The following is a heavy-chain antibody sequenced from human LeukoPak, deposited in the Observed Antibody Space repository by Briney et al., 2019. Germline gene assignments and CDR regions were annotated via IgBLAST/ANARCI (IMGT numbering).Heavy chain of an antibody. CDR3: ARVSSSGWLSRYYYYGMDV. CDR2: INSDGSST. Sequence: PGGSLRFSCAASGFTFSSYWMHWVRQAPGKGLVWVSRINSDGSSTSYADSVKGRFTISRDNAKSTLYLQMNSLRAEDTAVYYCARVSSSGWLSRYYYYGMDVWGQGTTVTVSS. D-gene: IGHD6-19*01. V-gene: IGHV3-74*01. CDR1: GFTFSSYW. J-gene: IGHJ6*02.